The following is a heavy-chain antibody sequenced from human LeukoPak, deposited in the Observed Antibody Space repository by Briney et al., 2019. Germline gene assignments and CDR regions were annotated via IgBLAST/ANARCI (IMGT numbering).Heavy chain of an antibody. V-gene: IGHV3-15*01. CDR2: IKSKTDGGTT. J-gene: IGHJ5*01. CDR1: GFTFSSAW. Sequence: PGGSLRLSCAASGFTFSSAWMGWVRQAPGKGLEWVGRIKSKTDGGTTDYAAPVKVRFTISRDDSKTTLYLQMSSLKIEDTAVYYCTTDRGGTELPLFASWGQGTLVTVSS. CDR3: TTDRGGTELPLFAS. D-gene: IGHD1-26*01.